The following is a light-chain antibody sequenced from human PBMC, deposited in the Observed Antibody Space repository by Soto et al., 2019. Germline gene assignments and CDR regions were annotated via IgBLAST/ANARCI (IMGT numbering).Light chain of an antibody. CDR3: QQYDRPPWT. J-gene: IGKJ1*01. Sequence: EIVLTQPPGTLSLSPGERATLSCRASQSLTSSYLAWYQQKPGQAPRLLIYAASFRATGIPDRFSGSGSGTDFTLTISRLDPEDFAVYYCQQYDRPPWTFGQGTTVDIK. CDR1: QSLTSSY. CDR2: AAS. V-gene: IGKV3-20*01.